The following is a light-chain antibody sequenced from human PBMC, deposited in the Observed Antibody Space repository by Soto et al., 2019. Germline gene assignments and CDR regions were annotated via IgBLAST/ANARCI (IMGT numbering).Light chain of an antibody. CDR1: QSVSSSY. CDR3: QQYGTSPET. CDR2: GAS. Sequence: EIVLTQSPGTLSLSPGERATLSCRASQSVSSSYLAWYQQKPGQAPRLLIYGASSRATGIPDRFSGSGSGTDVTLTISRLEPEDFAVYYGQQYGTSPETFGPGTKVDIK. J-gene: IGKJ3*01. V-gene: IGKV3-20*01.